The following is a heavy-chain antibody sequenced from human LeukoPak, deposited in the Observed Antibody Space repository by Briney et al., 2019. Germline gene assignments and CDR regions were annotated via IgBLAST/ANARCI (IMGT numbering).Heavy chain of an antibody. CDR3: ARGCGLDV. CDR2: INHNGNVN. J-gene: IGHJ6*02. Sequence: GGSLRLSCAASGFTFSSYWMSWARQAPGKGLEWVASINHNGNVNYYVDSVKGRFTISRDNAKNSLYLQISNLRAEDTAVYFCARGCGLDVWGQGATVTVSS. V-gene: IGHV3-7*03. CDR1: GFTFSSYW. D-gene: IGHD2-8*01.